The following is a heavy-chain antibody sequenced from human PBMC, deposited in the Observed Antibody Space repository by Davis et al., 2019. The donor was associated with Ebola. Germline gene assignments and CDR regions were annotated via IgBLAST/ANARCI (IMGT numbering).Heavy chain of an antibody. CDR1: GGSISSSSYY. J-gene: IGHJ4*02. D-gene: IGHD3-22*01. CDR3: ASHSSGYPVDY. V-gene: IGHV4-39*01. CDR2: IYYSGST. Sequence: SETLSLTCTVSGGSISSSSYYWGWIRQPPGKGLEWIGSIYYSGSTYYNPSHKSRVTISVDTSKNQFSLKLSSVTAADTAVYYCASHSSGYPVDYWGQGTLVTVSS.